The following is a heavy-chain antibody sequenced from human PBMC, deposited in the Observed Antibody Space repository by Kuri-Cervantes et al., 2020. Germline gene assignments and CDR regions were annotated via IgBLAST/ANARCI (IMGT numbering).Heavy chain of an antibody. J-gene: IGHJ5*02. D-gene: IGHD3-22*01. Sequence: LSLTCAASGFTFDDYGMSWVRQAPGKGLEWVSSISSSSSYIYYADSVKGRFTISRDNSKNTLYLQMNGLRDEDTAMYYCAKEGVDYYDRSGRKRGWFDPWGQGTLVTVSS. CDR3: AKEGVDYYDRSGRKRGWFDP. CDR1: GFTFDDYG. V-gene: IGHV3-21*01. CDR2: ISSSSSYI.